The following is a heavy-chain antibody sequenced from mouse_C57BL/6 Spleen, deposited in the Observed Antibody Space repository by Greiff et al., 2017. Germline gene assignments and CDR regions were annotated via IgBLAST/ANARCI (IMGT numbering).Heavy chain of an antibody. CDR1: GYTFTSYW. CDR3: ARFYYGSSPDY. CDR2: IDPSGSYT. J-gene: IGHJ2*01. V-gene: IGHV1-69*01. Sequence: QVQLQQPGAELVMPGASVKLSCKASGYTFTSYWMHWVKQRPGQGLEWIGEIDPSGSYTNYNQKFKGKSTLTVDKSSSTAYMQLSSLTSEDSAVYYCARFYYGSSPDYWGQGTTLTVSS. D-gene: IGHD1-1*01.